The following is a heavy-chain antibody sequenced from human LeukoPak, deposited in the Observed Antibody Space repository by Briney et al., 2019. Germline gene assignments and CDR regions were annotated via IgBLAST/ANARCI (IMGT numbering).Heavy chain of an antibody. V-gene: IGHV7-4-1*02. CDR3: VPWDLGDF. Sequence: VASVKVSCKASGNTFTNHAMNWVRQAPGQGLEWMGWINTNTGSPTYAEGFTGRFVFSVDTSVSTAYLQINSLEAEDTAVYYCVPWDLGDFWGQGTLVTVSS. CDR2: INTNTGSP. CDR1: GNTFTNHA. D-gene: IGHD3-16*01. J-gene: IGHJ4*02.